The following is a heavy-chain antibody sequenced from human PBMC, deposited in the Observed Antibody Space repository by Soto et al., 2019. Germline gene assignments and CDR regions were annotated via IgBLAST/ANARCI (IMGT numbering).Heavy chain of an antibody. CDR3: ARGYRQSGYSSSWVFDY. CDR1: GGSINSGGYY. Sequence: QVQLQESGPGLVKPSQTLSLICTVSGGSINSGGYYWNWIRQHPGKGLEWIGYIFYSGSTYCNPFLTTRVTISAETSENQFSLNLSSVTAADTAVYFCARGYRQSGYSSSWVFDYWGQGTLVNVSS. D-gene: IGHD6-13*01. V-gene: IGHV4-31*03. J-gene: IGHJ4*02. CDR2: IFYSGST.